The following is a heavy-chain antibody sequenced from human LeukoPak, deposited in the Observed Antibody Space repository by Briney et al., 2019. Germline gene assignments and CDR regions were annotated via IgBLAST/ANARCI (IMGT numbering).Heavy chain of an antibody. CDR3: AFSSGSYYINFDY. D-gene: IGHD3-10*01. Sequence: GASVKVSCKASGYTFTGYYMHWVRQAPGQGLEWMGWINPNSGGTNYAQKFQGRVTMTRDTSICTAYMELSRLRSDDTAVYYCAFSSGSYYINFDYWGQGTLVTVSS. CDR1: GYTFTGYY. J-gene: IGHJ4*02. V-gene: IGHV1-2*02. CDR2: INPNSGGT.